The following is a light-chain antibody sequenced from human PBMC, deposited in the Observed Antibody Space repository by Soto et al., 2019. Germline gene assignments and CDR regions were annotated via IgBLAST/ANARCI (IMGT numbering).Light chain of an antibody. CDR3: HQRQYWPPIT. Sequence: EIVLTQAPATLSFSPGEGATLSCSSSQSVSNYLAWYQHKPGQAPRLLIYDASNRATGIPARFSGSGSGTDFTLTISSLEPEDFAVYYCHQRQYWPPITFGQGTRLEIK. CDR2: DAS. V-gene: IGKV3-11*01. J-gene: IGKJ5*01. CDR1: QSVSNY.